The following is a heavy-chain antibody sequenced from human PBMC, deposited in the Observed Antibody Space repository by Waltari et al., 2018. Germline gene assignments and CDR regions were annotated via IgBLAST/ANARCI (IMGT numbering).Heavy chain of an antibody. CDR1: GYTFTGYY. CDR3: AVAIAAAGTDAFDI. J-gene: IGHJ3*02. V-gene: IGHV1-2*02. Sequence: QVQLVQSGAEVKKPGASVKVSCKASGYTFTGYYMHWVRQAPGQGLVWMGGTNPNGGGPNYAQKFQGRVTMTGNTSISTAYMELSRLRSDDTAVYYCAVAIAAAGTDAFDIWGQGTMVTVSS. CDR2: TNPNGGGP. D-gene: IGHD6-13*01.